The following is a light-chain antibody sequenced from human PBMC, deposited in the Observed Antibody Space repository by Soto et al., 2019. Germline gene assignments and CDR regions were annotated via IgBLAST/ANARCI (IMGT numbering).Light chain of an antibody. CDR3: QQYGSSPQT. CDR2: GAS. V-gene: IGKV3-20*01. J-gene: IGKJ1*01. Sequence: EIVLTQSPGTLSLSPGEGATLSCRASQSDSSTYLAWYQQKAGQAPRLLIYGASSRATGIPDRFSGSGSGTDFTLTISRLEPEDFAVYYCQQYGSSPQTFGQGTKVEIK. CDR1: QSDSSTY.